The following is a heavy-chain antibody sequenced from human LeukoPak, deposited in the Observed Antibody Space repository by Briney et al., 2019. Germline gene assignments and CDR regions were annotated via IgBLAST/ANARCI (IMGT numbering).Heavy chain of an antibody. CDR3: AKEYDDILTGYSGGFDY. Sequence: GVSLRLSCAASGFTFSGYGMHWVRQAPGKGLEWVAVISYDGSNKYYADSVKGRFTISRDNSKNTLYLQMNSLRAEDTAVYYCAKEYDDILTGYSGGFDYWGQGTLVTVSS. CDR1: GFTFSGYG. V-gene: IGHV3-30*18. CDR2: ISYDGSNK. D-gene: IGHD3-9*01. J-gene: IGHJ4*02.